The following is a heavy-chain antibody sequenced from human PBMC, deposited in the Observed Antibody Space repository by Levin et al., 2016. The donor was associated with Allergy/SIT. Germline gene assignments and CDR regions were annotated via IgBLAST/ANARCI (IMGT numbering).Heavy chain of an antibody. D-gene: IGHD6-13*01. J-gene: IGHJ4*02. Sequence: VRQAPGKGLEWVANIKQDGSEKYYVDSVKGRFTISRDNAKNSLYLQMNSLRAEDTAVYYCARGAADDYWGQGTLVTVSS. CDR2: IKQDGSEK. CDR3: ARGAADDY. V-gene: IGHV3-7*03.